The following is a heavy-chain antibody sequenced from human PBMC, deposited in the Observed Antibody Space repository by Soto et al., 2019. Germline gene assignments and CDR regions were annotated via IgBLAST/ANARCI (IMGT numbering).Heavy chain of an antibody. Sequence: GGSRRLSCASSGLTFSSYGRHWGRPAPGKGLEWVAVISYDGSNKYYADSVKGRFTISRDNAKNSLYLQMNSLRAEDTAVYYCARDSDYGGNSPPVYWGQGTLVTVSS. D-gene: IGHD4-17*01. CDR2: ISYDGSNK. V-gene: IGHV3-30*03. CDR3: ARDSDYGGNSPPVY. J-gene: IGHJ4*02. CDR1: GLTFSSYG.